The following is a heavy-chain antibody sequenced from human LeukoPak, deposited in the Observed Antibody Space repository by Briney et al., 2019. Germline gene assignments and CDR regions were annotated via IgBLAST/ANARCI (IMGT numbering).Heavy chain of an antibody. CDR3: ARLVDVSSGAAWV. V-gene: IGHV3-23*01. CDR1: GFIFSNYG. Sequence: GGSLKLSCAASGFIFSNYGMSWVRQAPGKGLEWVSGISGSGDNTFYADSVKGRFAISRDNSKSTLYLQMNSLRVEDTAIYFCARLVDVSSGAAWVWGQGTLVTVSS. D-gene: IGHD1-26*01. J-gene: IGHJ4*02. CDR2: ISGSGDNT.